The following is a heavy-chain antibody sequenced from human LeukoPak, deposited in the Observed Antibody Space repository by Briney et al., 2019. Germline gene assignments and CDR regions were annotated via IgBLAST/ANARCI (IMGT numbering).Heavy chain of an antibody. CDR3: ARVRWNGGSYHFDY. CDR2: IIPIFGIA. V-gene: IGHV1-69*04. D-gene: IGHD1-26*01. CDR1: GGTFSSYA. Sequence: GASVKVSCKASGGTFSSYAISWVRQAPGQGLEWMGRIIPIFGIANYAQKFQGRVTITADKSTSTAYMELSSLRSEDTAVYYCARVRWNGGSYHFDYWGQGTLVTVSS. J-gene: IGHJ4*02.